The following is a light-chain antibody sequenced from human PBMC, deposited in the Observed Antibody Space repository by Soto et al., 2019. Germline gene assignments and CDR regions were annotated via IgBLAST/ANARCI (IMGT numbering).Light chain of an antibody. CDR2: LGS. J-gene: IGKJ1*01. CDR1: QSLLHSNGYNY. V-gene: IGKV2-28*01. Sequence: DIVMTQSPLSLPVTPGEPASISCRSSQSLLHSNGYNYLDWYLQKPGQSPQLLIYLGSNRASGVPERFSGSGSGTDFTLKISRVEAEDVGVYYCMQPLQSLTFGQGTKVEIK. CDR3: MQPLQSLT.